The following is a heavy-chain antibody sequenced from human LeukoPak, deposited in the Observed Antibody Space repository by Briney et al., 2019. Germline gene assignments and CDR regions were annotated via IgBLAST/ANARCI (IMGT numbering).Heavy chain of an antibody. CDR3: ARSAGSSSWYEGYYFDY. CDR2: IKQDGSEK. CDR1: GFTFSRYW. J-gene: IGHJ4*02. Sequence: PGGSLRLSCAASGFTFSRYWMSWVRQAPGKGLEWAANIKQDGSEKYYVDSVKGRFTISRDNAKNSLYLQMNSLRAEDTAVYYCARSAGSSSWYEGYYFDYWGQGTLVTVSS. V-gene: IGHV3-7*01. D-gene: IGHD6-13*01.